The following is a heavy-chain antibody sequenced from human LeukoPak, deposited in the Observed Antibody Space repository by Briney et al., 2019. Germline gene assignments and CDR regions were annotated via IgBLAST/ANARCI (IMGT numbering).Heavy chain of an antibody. CDR1: GGSFSGYY. V-gene: IGHV4-34*01. J-gene: IGHJ4*02. Sequence: PSETLSLTCAVYGGSFSGYYWSWIRQPLGKGLEWIGEINHSGSTNYNPSLKSRVTISVDTSKNQFSLKLSSVTAADTAVYYCARGGMSSPFDYWGQGTLVTVSS. D-gene: IGHD2-2*01. CDR2: INHSGST. CDR3: ARGGMSSPFDY.